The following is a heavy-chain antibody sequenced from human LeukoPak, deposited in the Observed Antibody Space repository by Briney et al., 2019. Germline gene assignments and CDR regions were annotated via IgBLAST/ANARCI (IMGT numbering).Heavy chain of an antibody. V-gene: IGHV3-74*01. Sequence: GGSLRLSCAASASTFSNYWMHWVRQAPGKGLVWVSRINPDGSRTNYADSVAGRFTISRDNAKNTLYLQMNSLRVEDTAVYYCSWDHTGKEDIWGQGTMVSISS. CDR2: INPDGSRT. CDR3: SWDHTGKEDI. CDR1: ASTFSNYW. J-gene: IGHJ3*02. D-gene: IGHD1-26*01.